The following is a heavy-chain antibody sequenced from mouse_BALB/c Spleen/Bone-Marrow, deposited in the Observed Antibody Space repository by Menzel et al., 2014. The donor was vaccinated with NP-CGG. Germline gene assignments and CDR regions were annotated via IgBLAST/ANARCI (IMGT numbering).Heavy chain of an antibody. Sequence: EVQLQQSGGDLVKPGGSLNLSCAASGFTFSSYGMSWVRQTPDKRLEWVATINSGGSNTYHLDSVRGRFTISRDNAKNTLYLQMTSLKSENTAMYYCSRRGNWDVRRYLDVRRAGTTVTVSS. D-gene: IGHD4-1*01. V-gene: IGHV5-6*01. CDR3: SRRGNWDVRRYLDV. CDR1: GFTFSSYG. J-gene: IGHJ1*01. CDR2: INSGGSNT.